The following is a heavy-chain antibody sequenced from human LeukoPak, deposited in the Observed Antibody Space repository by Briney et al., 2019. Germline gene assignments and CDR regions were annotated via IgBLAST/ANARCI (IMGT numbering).Heavy chain of an antibody. D-gene: IGHD3-10*01. V-gene: IGHV3-20*04. Sequence: PGGSLRLSCTASGFIFRNSAMTWVRQAPGKGLEWVSGINWNGGSTGYADSVKGRFTISSDNAKNSLYLQMNSLRAEDTALYYCARDPGWSGGYWGQGTLVTVS. CDR1: GFIFRNSA. CDR2: INWNGGST. CDR3: ARDPGWSGGY. J-gene: IGHJ4*02.